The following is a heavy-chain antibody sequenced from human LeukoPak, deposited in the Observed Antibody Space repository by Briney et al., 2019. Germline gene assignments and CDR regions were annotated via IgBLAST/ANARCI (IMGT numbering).Heavy chain of an antibody. Sequence: SETLSLTCTVSGFSISSGYYWGWIRQPPGKGLEWIGEIYHSGSTNYNPSLKSRVTISVDKSKNQFSLKLSSVTAADTAVYYCARLPLRGYSGYDHFDYWGQGTLVTVSS. CDR3: ARLPLRGYSGYDHFDY. D-gene: IGHD5-12*01. V-gene: IGHV4-38-2*02. CDR1: GFSISSGYY. CDR2: IYHSGST. J-gene: IGHJ4*02.